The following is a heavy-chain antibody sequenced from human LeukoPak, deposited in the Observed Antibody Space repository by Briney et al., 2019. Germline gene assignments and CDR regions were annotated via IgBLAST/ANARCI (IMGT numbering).Heavy chain of an antibody. CDR2: INSDGSST. CDR3: ATGVQLVRYFDY. CDR1: GFTFSSYW. V-gene: IGHV3-74*01. D-gene: IGHD6-13*01. Sequence: AGGSLRLSCAASGFTFSSYWMHWVRQAPGKGLVWVSRINSDGSSTSYADSVKGRFTISRDNAKNTLYLQMNSLRAEDTAVYYCATGVQLVRYFDYWGQETLVTVSS. J-gene: IGHJ4*02.